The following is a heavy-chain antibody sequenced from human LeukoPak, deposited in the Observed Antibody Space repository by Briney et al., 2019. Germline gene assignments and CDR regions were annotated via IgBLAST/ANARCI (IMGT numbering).Heavy chain of an antibody. Sequence: GASVKVSCKASGYTFTGYYMHWVRQAPGQGLEWMGGFDPEDGETIYAQKFQGRVTMTEDTSTDTAYMELSSLRSEDTAVYYCATRVRVVRYFDWLLLHDAFDIWGQGTMVTVSS. V-gene: IGHV1-24*01. CDR3: ATRVRVVRYFDWLLLHDAFDI. D-gene: IGHD3-9*01. J-gene: IGHJ3*02. CDR1: GYTFTGYY. CDR2: FDPEDGET.